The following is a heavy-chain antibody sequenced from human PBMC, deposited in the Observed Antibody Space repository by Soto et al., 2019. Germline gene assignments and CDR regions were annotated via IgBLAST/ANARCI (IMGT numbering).Heavy chain of an antibody. D-gene: IGHD1-26*01. Sequence: QVQLQESGPGLVKPSQTLSLTCTVSGGSISSGGYYWSWIRQHPGKGLEWIGYIYYSGSTYYNPPRKSRVTIAVDTSKNQFSLKLSSVTAADTAVYYCAGIYSGSPGGTLRYWGQGTLVTVSS. J-gene: IGHJ4*02. CDR2: IYYSGST. CDR1: GGSISSGGYY. V-gene: IGHV4-31*03. CDR3: AGIYSGSPGGTLRY.